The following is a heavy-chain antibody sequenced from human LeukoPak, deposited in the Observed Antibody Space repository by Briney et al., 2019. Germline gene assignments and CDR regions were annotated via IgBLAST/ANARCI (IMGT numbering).Heavy chain of an antibody. Sequence: PGGSLRLSCAASGFTFSSYAMNWVRQAPGKGLEWVSAISGSGGSTYYADSVKGRFTIPKDNSKNTLYLQMNSLRAEDTAVYYCAKAFGGYSYGFSYYGMDVWGQGTTVTVSS. CDR3: AKAFGGYSYGFSYYGMDV. CDR2: ISGSGGST. CDR1: GFTFSSYA. V-gene: IGHV3-23*01. D-gene: IGHD5-18*01. J-gene: IGHJ6*02.